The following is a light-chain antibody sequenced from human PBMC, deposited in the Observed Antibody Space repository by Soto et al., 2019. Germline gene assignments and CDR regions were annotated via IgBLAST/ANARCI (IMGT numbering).Light chain of an antibody. Sequence: EKLMSQSPATLSVSPGERVTLSCRASQNIHNHMSWFLQKPGQTPRLLIYDAIIRAADVPARFSGSGSGTEFTLTISSLQSEDFAVYYCLHRNNWAWTFGQGTKVDIK. CDR3: LHRNNWAWT. J-gene: IGKJ1*01. CDR2: DAI. V-gene: IGKV3-15*01. CDR1: QNIHNH.